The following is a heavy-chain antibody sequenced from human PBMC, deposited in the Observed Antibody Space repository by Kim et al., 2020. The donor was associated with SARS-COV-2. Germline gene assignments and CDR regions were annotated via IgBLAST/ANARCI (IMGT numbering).Heavy chain of an antibody. Sequence: GGSLRLSCAASGFTVSSNYMSRVRQAPGKGLEWVSVIYSGGSTYYADSVKGRFTISRDNSKNTLYLQMNSLRAEDTAVYYCARGTYYYDSSGYLIDYWGQGTLVTVSS. D-gene: IGHD3-22*01. CDR2: IYSGGST. CDR1: GFTVSSNY. V-gene: IGHV3-66*01. CDR3: ARGTYYYDSSGYLIDY. J-gene: IGHJ4*02.